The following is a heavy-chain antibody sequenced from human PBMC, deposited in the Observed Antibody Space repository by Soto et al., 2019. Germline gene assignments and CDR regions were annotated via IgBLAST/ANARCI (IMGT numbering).Heavy chain of an antibody. D-gene: IGHD3-9*01. CDR2: IKSDGSST. J-gene: IGHJ4*02. V-gene: IGHV3-74*01. CDR3: AIGGGDYNYLDY. Sequence: XGLLWVSRIKSDGSSTNYADSVKGRFTISRDNAKNTLYLQMTSLRAEDTAVYYCAIGGGDYNYLDYWGQGILVTVSS.